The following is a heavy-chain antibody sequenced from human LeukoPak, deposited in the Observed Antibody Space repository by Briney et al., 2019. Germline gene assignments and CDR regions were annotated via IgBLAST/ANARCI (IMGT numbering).Heavy chain of an antibody. J-gene: IGHJ6*02. V-gene: IGHV5-51*01. CDR1: GYSFTSYW. CDR3: AREMAAGGGGYGMDV. Sequence: PGESLQISCQGSGYSFTSYWIVWVRQLPGRGLEWMGIIHPRDSDTRYSPSFQGQVTISADKAINTAYLQWSSLKASDTAVYYCAREMAAGGGGYGMDVWGQGTTVTVSS. D-gene: IGHD6-13*01. CDR2: IHPRDSDT.